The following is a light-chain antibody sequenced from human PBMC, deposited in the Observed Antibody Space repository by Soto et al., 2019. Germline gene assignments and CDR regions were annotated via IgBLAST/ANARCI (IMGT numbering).Light chain of an antibody. Sequence: DIFLTQSPCTRSLSPWERATLSCRASQTVSITYLAWYQHKPGQTPRLIIYGASGRADGIPHRFSGSGSGTEFTLTICSLQSEDFAVYYCQQYNNWPLTFGGGTKVDIK. V-gene: IGKV3-20*01. CDR1: QTVSITY. CDR2: GAS. J-gene: IGKJ4*01. CDR3: QQYNNWPLT.